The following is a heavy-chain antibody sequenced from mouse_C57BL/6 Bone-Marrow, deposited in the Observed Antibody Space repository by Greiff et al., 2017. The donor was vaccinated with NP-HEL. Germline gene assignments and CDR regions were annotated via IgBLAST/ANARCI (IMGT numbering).Heavy chain of an antibody. V-gene: IGHV2-5*01. CDR3: AKSRYDYDGDWYFDV. Sequence: QVQLKESGPGLVQPSQSLSITCTVSGFSLTSYGVHWVRQSPGKGLEWLGVIWRGGSTDYNAAFMSRLGITKDNSKSQVFFKMNSLQADDTAIYYCAKSRYDYDGDWYFDVWGTGTTVTVSS. CDR1: GFSLTSYG. J-gene: IGHJ1*03. D-gene: IGHD2-4*01. CDR2: IWRGGST.